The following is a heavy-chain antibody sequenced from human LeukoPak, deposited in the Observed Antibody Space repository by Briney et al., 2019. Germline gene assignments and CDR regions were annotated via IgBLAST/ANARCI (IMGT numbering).Heavy chain of an antibody. J-gene: IGHJ4*02. V-gene: IGHV1-46*01. D-gene: IGHD5-12*01. CDR1: GYTFISYY. Sequence: ASVKVSCKASGYTFISYYMHWVRQAPGQGLEWMGIINPGGGSTSYAQKFQGRVTMTRDTSTSTVYMELSSLRSEDTAVYYCASGGYTGYSTGPYGHYFDYWGQGTLVTVSS. CDR2: INPGGGST. CDR3: ASGGYTGYSTGPYGHYFDY.